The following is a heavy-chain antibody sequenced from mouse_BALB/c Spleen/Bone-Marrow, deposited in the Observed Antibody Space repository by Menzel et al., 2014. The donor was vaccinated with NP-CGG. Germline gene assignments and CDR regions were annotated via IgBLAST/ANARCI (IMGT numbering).Heavy chain of an antibody. CDR2: IDPANGFA. CDR1: GFNIXDTY. V-gene: IGHV14-3*02. Sequence: VQLQQSGAELVKPGASVELSCTASGFNIXDTYIHWVNQRPEQGLEWIGRIDPANGFAKYDPKFQGKATITADTSSNTAYLHLSSLTSEDTAVYYCARAYYGNYPYVMDYWGQGTSVTVSS. J-gene: IGHJ4*01. D-gene: IGHD2-10*01. CDR3: ARAYYGNYPYVMDY.